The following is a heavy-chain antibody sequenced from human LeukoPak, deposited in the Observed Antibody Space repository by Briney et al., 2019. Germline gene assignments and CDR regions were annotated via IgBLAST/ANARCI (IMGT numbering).Heavy chain of an antibody. Sequence: SETLSLTCTVSGGSISSYYWSWIRQPPGKGLEWIGYIYATGSTNYNPSLKSRVTISVDTFKNQFSLNLRSVTAADTAVYYCARHGSVRSPLGPWGQGTLVTVSS. CDR1: GGSISSYY. V-gene: IGHV4-4*09. J-gene: IGHJ5*02. D-gene: IGHD3-10*01. CDR2: IYATGST. CDR3: ARHGSVRSPLGP.